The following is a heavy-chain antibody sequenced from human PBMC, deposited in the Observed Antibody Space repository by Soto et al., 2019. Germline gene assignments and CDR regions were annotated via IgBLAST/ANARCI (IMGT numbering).Heavy chain of an antibody. CDR1: GYTFTGYY. CDR2: IKSFNGDT. D-gene: IGHD3-9*01. Sequence: QVQLVQSGAEVKEPGASVKVSCKASGYTFTGYYMHWARQAPGQGLEWMGWIKSFNGDTNYAQKFQGRVTLTRDTSISIAYMELSRLKSDHTAVYYCARVVSPYYDVLTGNWFDPWGQGTLVTVSS. V-gene: IGHV1-2*02. J-gene: IGHJ5*02. CDR3: ARVVSPYYDVLTGNWFDP.